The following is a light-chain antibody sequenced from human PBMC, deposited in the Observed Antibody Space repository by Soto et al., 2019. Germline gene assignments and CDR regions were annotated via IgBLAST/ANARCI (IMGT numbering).Light chain of an antibody. V-gene: IGKV3-11*01. Sequence: EILMTQSPVTLSVSPGERVTLSCRASQSVSDNLAWYQQKPGQAPSLLIYGAFTRATGVPARFSGSGSGTDFTLTISSLEPEDFAVYYCQHRSNWLSLTFGGGTKVDIK. CDR2: GAF. CDR3: QHRSNWLSLT. CDR1: QSVSDN. J-gene: IGKJ4*01.